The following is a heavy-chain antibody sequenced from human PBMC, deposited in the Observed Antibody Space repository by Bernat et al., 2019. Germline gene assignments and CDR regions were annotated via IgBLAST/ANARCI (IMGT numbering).Heavy chain of an antibody. J-gene: IGHJ4*02. D-gene: IGHD2-15*01. V-gene: IGHV3-23*01. CDR2: ISRSGGST. Sequence: EVQLLESGGGMVQPGGSLRLSCAASGFSVSSYAMSWVRQAPGKGLEWVSAISRSGGSTYYAASVKGRFTISRDNSKNTLYLQMNSLRVEDTAVYYCATGVVVVAATGLDYWGQGTLVTVSS. CDR1: GFSVSSYA. CDR3: ATGVVVVAATGLDY.